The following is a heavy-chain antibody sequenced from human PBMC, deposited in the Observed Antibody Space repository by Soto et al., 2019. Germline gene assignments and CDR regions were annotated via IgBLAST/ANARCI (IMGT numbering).Heavy chain of an antibody. V-gene: IGHV3-33*01. D-gene: IGHD3-3*01. Sequence: GGSLRLSCAASGFTFRSYGMHWVRQAPGKGLEWVAVIWYDGSNKYYANSVKGRFTMSRDNSKNTLYLQMNSLRAEDTAVYYCARDKISRFLESSYMDVWGKGTTVTVSS. CDR3: ARDKISRFLESSYMDV. CDR2: IWYDGSNK. CDR1: GFTFRSYG. J-gene: IGHJ6*03.